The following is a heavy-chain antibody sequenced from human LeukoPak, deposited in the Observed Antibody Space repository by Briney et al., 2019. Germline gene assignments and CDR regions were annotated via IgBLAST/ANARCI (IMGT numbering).Heavy chain of an antibody. D-gene: IGHD2-2*01. Sequence: GRSLRLSCAASGFTFSSYAMHWVRQAPGKGLEWVAVISYDGSNKYYADSVKGRFTISRDNSKNTLYLQMNSLRAEDTAVYYCAREMEYCSSTSCSNWFDPWGQGTLVIVSS. V-gene: IGHV3-30-3*01. CDR1: GFTFSSYA. J-gene: IGHJ5*02. CDR2: ISYDGSNK. CDR3: AREMEYCSSTSCSNWFDP.